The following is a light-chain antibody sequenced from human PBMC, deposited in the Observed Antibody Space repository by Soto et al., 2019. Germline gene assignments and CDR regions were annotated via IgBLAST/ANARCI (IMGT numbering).Light chain of an antibody. CDR2: GAS. CDR1: QSVSSPY. J-gene: IGKJ3*01. CDR3: QQYGSSPFT. V-gene: IGKV3-20*01. Sequence: EVVLTQSPVTLSLSPGERATLSCRASQSVSSPYLAWYQQKPGQPPRLLIYGASSRATDIPDRFIGSGSGTEFTLTFARLAPEDFAMYYCQQYGSSPFTFGPGTKVDI.